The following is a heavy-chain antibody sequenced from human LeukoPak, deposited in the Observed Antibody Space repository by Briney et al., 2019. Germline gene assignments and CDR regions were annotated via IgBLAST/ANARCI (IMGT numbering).Heavy chain of an antibody. J-gene: IGHJ4*02. Sequence: GGSLRLSCAASGFTFSSYAMSWVRQAPGKGLEWVSAISGSGGSTYYADSVKGRFTISRDNSKNTLYLQMNSLRAEDTAVYYCAKDRIVVVPAAIGTDYWGQGTLVTVSS. D-gene: IGHD2-2*01. CDR1: GFTFSSYA. CDR2: ISGSGGST. CDR3: AKDRIVVVPAAIGTDY. V-gene: IGHV3-23*01.